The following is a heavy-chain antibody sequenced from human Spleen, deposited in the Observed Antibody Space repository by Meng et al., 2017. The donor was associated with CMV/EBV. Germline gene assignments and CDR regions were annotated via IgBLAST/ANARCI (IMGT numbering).Heavy chain of an antibody. CDR2: IYWDDDK. D-gene: IGHD1-7*01. CDR3: AHRRPGYSGNSGYFDY. V-gene: IGHV2-5*02. Sequence: QITLTESGPTLVKPTKTLTLTFIFSGFSLSTSGVGVGWILQPPGRAMEGLGLIYWDDDKRYSPSMKSRLTITTDTSKTQVVLTMTNMDPVGTATYYCAHRRPGYSGNSGYFDYWGQGTLVTVSS. CDR1: GFSLSTSGVG. J-gene: IGHJ4*02.